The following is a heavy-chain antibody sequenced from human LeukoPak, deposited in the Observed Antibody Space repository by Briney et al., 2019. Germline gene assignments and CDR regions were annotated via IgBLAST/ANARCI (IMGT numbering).Heavy chain of an antibody. D-gene: IGHD2-2*01. V-gene: IGHV3-7*01. CDR3: ARDHCSSTSCHNDY. J-gene: IGHJ4*02. CDR1: GFTFSDYW. CDR2: IKQDGSEK. Sequence: GGSLRLSCAVSGFTFSDYWMNWVRQAPGKGLEWVANIKQDGSEKYYVDSVKGRFTISRDNAKNSLYLQMNSLRAEDTAVYYCARDHCSSTSCHNDYWGQGTLVTVSS.